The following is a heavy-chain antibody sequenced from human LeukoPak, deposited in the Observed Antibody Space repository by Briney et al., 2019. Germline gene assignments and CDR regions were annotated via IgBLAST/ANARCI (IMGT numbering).Heavy chain of an antibody. V-gene: IGHV4-59*08. CDR1: GGSISSYY. J-gene: IGHJ4*02. CDR2: IYCSGST. Sequence: PSETLSLTCTVSGGSISSYYWSWIRRPPGKGLEWIGYIYCSGSTNYNPSLKSRVTISVDTSKNQFSLKLSSVTAADTAVYYCARVYSSGWYDVGEYYFDYWGQGTLVTVSS. D-gene: IGHD6-19*01. CDR3: ARVYSSGWYDVGEYYFDY.